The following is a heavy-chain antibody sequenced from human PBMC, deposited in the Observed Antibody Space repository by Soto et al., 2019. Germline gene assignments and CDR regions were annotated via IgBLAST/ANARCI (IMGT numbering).Heavy chain of an antibody. CDR2: VAASGST. CDR1: GGSISCFF. V-gene: IGHV4-4*07. Sequence: NPSETLSLTCTVSGGSISCFFWTWVRQPPGMPLEGLGHVAASGSTAYNPSLRSRLSLSLDVSKNRFSLELTSVTAADTATYFCARGGSTYYYYGLDVWGQGTTVTVSS. CDR3: ARGGSTYYYYGLDV. J-gene: IGHJ6*02.